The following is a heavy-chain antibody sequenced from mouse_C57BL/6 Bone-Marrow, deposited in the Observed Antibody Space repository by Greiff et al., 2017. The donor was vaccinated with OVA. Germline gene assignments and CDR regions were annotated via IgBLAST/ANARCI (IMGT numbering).Heavy chain of an antibody. CDR2: ISDGGSYT. D-gene: IGHD6-2*01. CDR3: AREGLVWYAMDY. V-gene: IGHV5-4*01. Sequence: VQLKESGGGLVKPGGSLKLSCAASGFTFSSYAMSWVRQTPEKRLEWVATISDGGSYTYYPDNVKGRFTISRDNAKNNLYLQMSHLKSEDTAMYYCAREGLVWYAMDYWGQGTSVTVSS. J-gene: IGHJ4*01. CDR1: GFTFSSYA.